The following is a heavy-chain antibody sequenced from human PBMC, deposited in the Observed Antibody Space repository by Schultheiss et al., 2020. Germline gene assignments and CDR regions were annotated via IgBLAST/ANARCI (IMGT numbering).Heavy chain of an antibody. J-gene: IGHJ4*02. V-gene: IGHV3-15*01. CDR1: GFTFSSYA. CDR2: IKSKTDGGTT. D-gene: IGHD3-10*01. CDR3: TTTITMVRGVIITSH. Sequence: GGSLRLSCAASGFTFSSYAMSWVRQAPGKGLEWVGRIKSKTDGGTTDYAAPVKGRFTISRDDSKNTLYLQMNSLKTEDTAVYYCTTTITMVRGVIITSHWGQGTLVNVSS.